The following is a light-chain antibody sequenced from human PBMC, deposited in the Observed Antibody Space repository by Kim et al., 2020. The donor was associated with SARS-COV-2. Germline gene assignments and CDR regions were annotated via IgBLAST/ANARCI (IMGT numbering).Light chain of an antibody. J-gene: IGLJ2*01. V-gene: IGLV2-8*01. Sequence: GHSAHISCTGTSSCVVSYNYVSYYQHHPGKAPKIIIYDVPKRPTGVPDRFSGAKAGNTASLTVSGLQAEDEADYYCSSYAGSNDLVFGGGTQLTVL. CDR3: SSYAGSNDLV. CDR1: SSCVVSYNY. CDR2: DVP.